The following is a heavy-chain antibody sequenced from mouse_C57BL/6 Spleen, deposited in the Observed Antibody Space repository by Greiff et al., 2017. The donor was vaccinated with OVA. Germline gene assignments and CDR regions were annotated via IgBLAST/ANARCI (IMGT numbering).Heavy chain of an antibody. Sequence: VQLQESGPGLVAPSQSLSITCTVSGFSLTSYAISWVRQPPGKGLEWLGVIWTGGGTNYNSALKSRLSISKDNSKSQVFLKMNSLQTDDTARYYCARKALYYDYDERYAMDYWGQGTSVTVSS. D-gene: IGHD2-4*01. CDR1: GFSLTSYA. CDR3: ARKALYYDYDERYAMDY. CDR2: IWTGGGT. V-gene: IGHV2-9-1*01. J-gene: IGHJ4*01.